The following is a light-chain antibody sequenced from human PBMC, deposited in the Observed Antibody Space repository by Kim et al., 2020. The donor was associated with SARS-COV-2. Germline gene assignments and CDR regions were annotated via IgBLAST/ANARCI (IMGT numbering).Light chain of an antibody. CDR2: RDS. Sequence: VALGQTASITWGGDNIGSKHVHWYQQKAGQAPVLVIYRDSSRPAEIPQRFSGSNSGNTATLTVSRAQAGDEADYYCQVWDNNTWVFGAGTQLTVL. CDR3: QVWDNNTWV. V-gene: IGLV3-9*01. CDR1: NIGSKH. J-gene: IGLJ3*02.